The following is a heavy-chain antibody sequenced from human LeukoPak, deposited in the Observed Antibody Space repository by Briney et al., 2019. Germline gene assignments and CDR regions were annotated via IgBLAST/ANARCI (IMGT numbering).Heavy chain of an antibody. J-gene: IGHJ4*02. CDR2: ISWDGGST. D-gene: IGHD6-6*01. V-gene: IGHV3-43*01. Sequence: GGSRRLSCAASGFTFDDYTMHWVRQAPGKGLEWVSLISWDGGSTYYADSVKGRFTISRDNSKNSLYLQMNSLRTEDTALYYCAKDMGYSSSCFDYWGQGTLVTVSS. CDR3: AKDMGYSSSCFDY. CDR1: GFTFDDYT.